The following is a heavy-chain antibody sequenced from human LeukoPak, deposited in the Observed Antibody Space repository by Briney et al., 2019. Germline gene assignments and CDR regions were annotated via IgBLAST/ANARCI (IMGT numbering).Heavy chain of an antibody. V-gene: IGHV4-31*03. J-gene: IGHJ4*02. Sequence: SETLSLTCTVSGGSISSGAYSWSWIRQHPGKGLEWIGYIYYSGSTYYNPSLESRLTISVDMSKNQFSLKLSSVTAADTAVYYCATHPPRYCTGGSCSDYWGQGTLVTVSS. CDR1: GGSISSGAYS. D-gene: IGHD2-15*01. CDR2: IYYSGST. CDR3: ATHPPRYCTGGSCSDY.